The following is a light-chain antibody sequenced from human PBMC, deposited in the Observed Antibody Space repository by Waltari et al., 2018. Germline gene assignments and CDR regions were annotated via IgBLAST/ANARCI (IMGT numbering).Light chain of an antibody. CDR2: GAS. CDR1: QRVSRS. CDR3: QHYVRLPAT. V-gene: IGKV3-20*01. Sequence: IVLTQSPGTLSLSPVERATLSCRASQRVSRSLAWYQQKPGQAPKLLIYGASTRATGIPDRFTGSGSGTDFSLTISSLEPEDFAIYFCQHYVRLPATFGQGTKVEIK. J-gene: IGKJ1*01.